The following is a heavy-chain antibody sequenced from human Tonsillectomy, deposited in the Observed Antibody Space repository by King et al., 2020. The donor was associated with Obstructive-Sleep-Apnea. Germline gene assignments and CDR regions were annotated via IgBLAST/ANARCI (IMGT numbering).Heavy chain of an antibody. Sequence: QLQESGPGLVKPSETLSLTCTVSGDSISSYYWSWFRQPPGKGLEWIGFIYYSGRTKYNPSLKILFTISLETSKNQFSLKLSPVTAADTAVYYCARNTEHYYYYGMDVWGQGTTVTVSS. CDR1: GDSISSYY. CDR3: ARNTEHYYYYGMDV. CDR2: IYYSGRT. V-gene: IGHV4-59*08. D-gene: IGHD1-26*01. J-gene: IGHJ6*02.